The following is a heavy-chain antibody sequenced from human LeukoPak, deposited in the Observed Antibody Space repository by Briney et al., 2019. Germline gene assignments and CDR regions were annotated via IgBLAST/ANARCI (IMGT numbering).Heavy chain of an antibody. J-gene: IGHJ3*01. CDR2: IYPDDSDT. Sequence: GESLKISFKGSGYRFNAYWIAWGRQIPGKGLEWMGIIYPDDSDTRYSTSFQGQVTISADKSVRTAYLRWSSLKASDTAMYYWARPNITSYYDSRGYDAFDVWGQGTMVTVSS. CDR1: GYRFNAYW. V-gene: IGHV5-51*01. CDR3: ARPNITSYYDSRGYDAFDV. D-gene: IGHD3-22*01.